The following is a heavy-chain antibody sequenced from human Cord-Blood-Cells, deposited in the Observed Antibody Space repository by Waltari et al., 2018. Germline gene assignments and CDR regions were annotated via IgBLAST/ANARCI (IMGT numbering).Heavy chain of an antibody. D-gene: IGHD1-26*01. J-gene: IGHJ4*02. V-gene: IGHV4-39*01. Sequence: QLQLQESGPGLVKPSETLSLTCTVSGGSISSSSYYWGWIRQPPGKGLEWIGSFYYSGSTYYNPALKSRVTISVDTSKNQFSLKLSSVTAADTAVYYCASDSGSYYWGQGTLVTVSS. CDR1: GGSISSSSYY. CDR2: FYYSGST. CDR3: ASDSGSYY.